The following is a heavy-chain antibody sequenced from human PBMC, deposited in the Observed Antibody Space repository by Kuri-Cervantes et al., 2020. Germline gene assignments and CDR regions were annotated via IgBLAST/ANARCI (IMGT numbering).Heavy chain of an antibody. D-gene: IGHD6-19*01. CDR2: IWYDGSNK. J-gene: IGHJ4*02. CDR3: ARADYGYSSGCIDY. Sequence: GESLKISCAASGFTFSNYAMHWVHQAPGKGLEWVAVIWYDGSNKYYADSVKGRFTISRDNAKNSLYLQMNSLRAEDTAVYYCARADYGYSSGCIDYWGQGTLVTVSS. V-gene: IGHV3-33*08. CDR1: GFTFSNYA.